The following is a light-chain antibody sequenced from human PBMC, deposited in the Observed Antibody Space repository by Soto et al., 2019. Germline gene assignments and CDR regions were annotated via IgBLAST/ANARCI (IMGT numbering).Light chain of an antibody. Sequence: PGARATLSCRASQSVSNSYLAWYQQKPGQAPRLLIYGAFLRATGIPDRFSGSGSGTGFTLTISSLEPEDFAVYYCQQYGSSPRTFGQGTKVEIK. J-gene: IGKJ1*01. CDR2: GAF. V-gene: IGKV3-20*01. CDR3: QQYGSSPRT. CDR1: QSVSNSY.